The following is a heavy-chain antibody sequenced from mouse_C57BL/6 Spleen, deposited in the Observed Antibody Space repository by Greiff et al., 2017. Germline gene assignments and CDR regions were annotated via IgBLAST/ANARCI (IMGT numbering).Heavy chain of an antibody. CDR3: ARLRDSAMDY. V-gene: IGHV1-4*01. Sequence: QVQLQQSGAELARPGASVKMSCKASGYTFTSYSMHWVKQRPGQGLEWIGYINPSSGYTKYNQKFKDKATLTADKSSSTAYMQLSSLTSEDSAVYYCARLRDSAMDYWGQGTSGTVSS. CDR2: INPSSGYT. CDR1: GYTFTSYS. J-gene: IGHJ4*01.